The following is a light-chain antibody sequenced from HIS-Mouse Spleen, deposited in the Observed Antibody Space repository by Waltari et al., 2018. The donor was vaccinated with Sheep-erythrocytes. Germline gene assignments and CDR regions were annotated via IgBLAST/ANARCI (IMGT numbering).Light chain of an antibody. J-gene: IGLJ3*02. V-gene: IGLV2-23*01. CDR1: SSDVGSSNL. Sequence: QSALTQPASVSGSPGQSITISCTGTSSDVGSSNLLSWDQQHPGTAPKLIIYEGIKRPSGVSNRFSGSKSGNTASLTISGLQAEDEADYYCCSYAGSSTPWVFGGGTKLTVL. CDR2: EGI. CDR3: CSYAGSSTPWV.